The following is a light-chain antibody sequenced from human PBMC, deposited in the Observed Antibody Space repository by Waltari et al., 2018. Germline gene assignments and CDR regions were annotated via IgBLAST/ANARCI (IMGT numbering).Light chain of an antibody. CDR2: AAS. CDR3: QQANSFPLT. Sequence: DIRMTQSPSSVSASVGDSVTITCRASQAINTWLAWYQQKPGKVPRVLIHAASTLESGVPSRFSGNGSGTEFSLTISNLQPDDFAIYFCQQANSFPLTFGGGTKVEIK. J-gene: IGKJ4*01. CDR1: QAINTW. V-gene: IGKV1-12*01.